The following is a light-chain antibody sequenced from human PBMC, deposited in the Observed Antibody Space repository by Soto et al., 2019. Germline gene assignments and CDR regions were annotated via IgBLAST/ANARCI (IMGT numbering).Light chain of an antibody. V-gene: IGLV2-23*01. J-gene: IGLJ1*01. CDR2: XGT. Sequence: QSALTQPTSLSGSPGQSFTISCAGTRRDVGSYNFVSWYQQYPGKDPKLMIYXGTXXXSGVSNRFSGSKSGNTASLTISGLQAEDEADYYCFSYAGSTYVFGTGTKVTVL. CDR3: FSYAGSTYV. CDR1: RRDVGSYNF.